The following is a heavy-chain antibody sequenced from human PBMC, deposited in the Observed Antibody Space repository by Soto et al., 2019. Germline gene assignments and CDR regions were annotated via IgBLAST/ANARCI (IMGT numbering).Heavy chain of an antibody. CDR3: ARSYYGSGSYEGYYYGMDV. J-gene: IGHJ6*02. CDR1: GGSFSGYY. V-gene: IGHV4-34*01. D-gene: IGHD3-10*01. Sequence: QVQLQQWGAGLLKPSETLSLTCAVYGGSFSGYYWSWIRQPPGKGLEWIGEINHSGSTNYNPSLKSRVTISVDTSKNQFSLKLGSVTAADTAVYYCARSYYGSGSYEGYYYGMDVWGQGTTVTVSS. CDR2: INHSGST.